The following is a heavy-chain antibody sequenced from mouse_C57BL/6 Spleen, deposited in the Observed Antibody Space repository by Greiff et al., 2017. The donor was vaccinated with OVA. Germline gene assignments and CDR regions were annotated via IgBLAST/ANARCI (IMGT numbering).Heavy chain of an antibody. J-gene: IGHJ2*01. CDR3: ARFGNYEGFDY. CDR1: GYAFSSYW. D-gene: IGHD2-1*01. CDR2: IYPGDGDT. V-gene: IGHV1-80*01. Sequence: QVQLKESGAELVKPGASVKISCKASGYAFSSYWMNWVKQRPGKGLEWIGQIYPGDGDTNYNGKFKGKATLTADKSSSTAYMQLSSLTSEDSAVYFCARFGNYEGFDYWGQGTTLTVSS.